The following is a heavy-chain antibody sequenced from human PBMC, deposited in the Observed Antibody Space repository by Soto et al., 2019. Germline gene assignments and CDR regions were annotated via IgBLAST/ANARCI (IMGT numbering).Heavy chain of an antibody. CDR1: GFSFSINGVA. CDR3: AHKRDVSRGFKS. Sequence: QITLKESGPTLVKPTQTLTLTCTFSGFSFSINGVAVGWIRQPPGQALEWLALIYWDDDQRYNPSLKNRLTITKDTSRHQVVLTMTNMAPVDTATYYCAHKRDVSRGFKSWGQGTLVTVSS. J-gene: IGHJ5*01. V-gene: IGHV2-5*02. CDR2: IYWDDDQ.